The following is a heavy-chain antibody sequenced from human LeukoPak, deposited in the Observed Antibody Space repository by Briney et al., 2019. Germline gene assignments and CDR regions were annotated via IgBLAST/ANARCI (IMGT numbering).Heavy chain of an antibody. D-gene: IGHD5-12*01. CDR3: ARHWDSGYDLAY. Sequence: SETLSLTCTVSGGSISSSDYYWGWIRQPPGKGLEWIGSIYYSGSTYYNPSLKSRVTISVDASKDQFSLKLSSVTAADTAVYYCARHWDSGYDLAYWGQGTLVTVSS. J-gene: IGHJ4*02. CDR2: IYYSGST. V-gene: IGHV4-39*01. CDR1: GGSISSSDYY.